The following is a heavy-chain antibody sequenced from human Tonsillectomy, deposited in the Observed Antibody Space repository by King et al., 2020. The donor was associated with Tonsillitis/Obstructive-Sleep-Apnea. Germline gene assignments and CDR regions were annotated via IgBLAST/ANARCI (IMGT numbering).Heavy chain of an antibody. CDR3: ARHLYFYDTSGYSQFDP. CDR2: IYYTGTT. CDR1: GGSINSSSYY. Sequence: MQLQESGPGLVKPSETLSLTCTVSGGSINSSSYYWGWVRQPPGKGLEGIGGIYYTGTTSYNPSLKSRVTIYVDTSKKQFSLKLSSVTAADTAVYYCARHLYFYDTSGYSQFDPWGQGTLVTVSS. V-gene: IGHV4-39*01. J-gene: IGHJ5*02. D-gene: IGHD3-22*01.